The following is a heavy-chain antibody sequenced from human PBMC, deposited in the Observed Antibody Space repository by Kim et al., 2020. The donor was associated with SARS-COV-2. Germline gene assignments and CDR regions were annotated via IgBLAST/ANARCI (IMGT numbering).Heavy chain of an antibody. CDR2: T. V-gene: IGHV4-39*07. Sequence: TYYNPSHKRRVTISIDTSKNQFSIKVSSVTAADTAVYYCARDLTTTTETTWGQGTLVTVSS. CDR3: ARDLTTTTETT. D-gene: IGHD4-17*01. J-gene: IGHJ5*02.